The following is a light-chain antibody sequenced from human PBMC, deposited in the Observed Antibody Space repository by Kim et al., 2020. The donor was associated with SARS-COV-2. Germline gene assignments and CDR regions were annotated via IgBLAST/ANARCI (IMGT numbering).Light chain of an antibody. CDR2: KAS. CDR1: QYITRR. V-gene: IGKV1-5*03. CDR3: KQYETYPWT. Sequence: DIQMTQSPSTLSASVGDRVTNTCRASQYITRRLAWYQQKPGKAPKVLISKASTLESGVPSTFSGSGSGTDFTLTISSLQPDDFATYYCKQYETYPWTFGQGTKVDIK. J-gene: IGKJ1*01.